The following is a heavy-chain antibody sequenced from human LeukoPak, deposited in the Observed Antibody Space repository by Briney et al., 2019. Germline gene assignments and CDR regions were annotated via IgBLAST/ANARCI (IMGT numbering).Heavy chain of an antibody. CDR2: INHSGST. J-gene: IGHJ4*02. D-gene: IGHD1-1*01. Sequence: SETLSLTCAVYGGSFSGYYWSWIRQPPGKGLEWIGEINHSGSTYYNPSLKSRVTISVDTSKNQFSLKLSSVTAADTAVYYCARGPYNFLDWGQGTLVTVSS. CDR1: GGSFSGYY. V-gene: IGHV4-34*01. CDR3: ARGPYNFLD.